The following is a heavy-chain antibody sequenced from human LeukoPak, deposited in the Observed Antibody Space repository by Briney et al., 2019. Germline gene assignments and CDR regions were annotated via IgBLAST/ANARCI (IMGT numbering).Heavy chain of an antibody. V-gene: IGHV3-30-3*01. CDR1: GFTFSSYA. Sequence: GGSLRLSCAASGFTFSSYAMHWVRQAPGKGLEWVAVISYDGSNKYYADSVKGRFTISRDNSKNTLYLQMNSLRAEDTAVYYCARVHSGSPPPDYWGQGTLVTVSS. CDR2: ISYDGSNK. CDR3: ARVHSGSPPPDY. D-gene: IGHD3-22*01. J-gene: IGHJ4*02.